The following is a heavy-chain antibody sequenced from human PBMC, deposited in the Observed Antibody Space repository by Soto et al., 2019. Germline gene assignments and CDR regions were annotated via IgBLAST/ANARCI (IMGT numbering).Heavy chain of an antibody. V-gene: IGHV1-46*03. CDR1: GYTFTSYY. J-gene: IGHJ3*02. CDR3: ASYSFGDWSVRAFDI. D-gene: IGHD2-21*02. CDR2: INPSGRRT. Sequence: QVQLVQSGAEVKKPGASVKVSCKASGYTFTSYYMHWVRQAPGQGLAGMGIINPSGRRTSYARKLQGRVTMTRDTARSTVYMELRSLRSEDTAVYYCASYSFGDWSVRAFDIWGQGRMVTVSS.